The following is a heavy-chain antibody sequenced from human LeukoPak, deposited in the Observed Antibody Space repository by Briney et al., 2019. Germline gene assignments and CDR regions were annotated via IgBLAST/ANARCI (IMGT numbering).Heavy chain of an antibody. CDR1: GGTFSSYA. Sequence: ASVKVSCKASGGTFSSYAISWVRQAPGQGLEWMGGIIPIFGTANYAQKFQGRVTITADKSTSTAYMELSSLRSEDTAVYYCARVEGGYYDSSGYYGYFDYWGQGTLVTVSS. D-gene: IGHD3-22*01. CDR3: ARVEGGYYDSSGYYGYFDY. V-gene: IGHV1-69*06. CDR2: IIPIFGTA. J-gene: IGHJ4*02.